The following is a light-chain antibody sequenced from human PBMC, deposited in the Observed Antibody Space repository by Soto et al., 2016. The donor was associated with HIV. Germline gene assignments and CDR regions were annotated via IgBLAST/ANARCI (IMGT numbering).Light chain of an antibody. CDR3: MQSLQTPLT. J-gene: IGKJ4*01. V-gene: IGKV2D-29*02. CDR1: QSLLHSDGKTY. Sequence: DIVMTQTPVSLSVTPGQPASISCKSSQSLLHSDGKTYLYWYLQKPGQSPQLLIYEVFNRFSGVPDRFSGSGSGTDFTLKISRVEAEDVGVYYCMQSLQTPLTFGGGPRWRSN. CDR2: EVF.